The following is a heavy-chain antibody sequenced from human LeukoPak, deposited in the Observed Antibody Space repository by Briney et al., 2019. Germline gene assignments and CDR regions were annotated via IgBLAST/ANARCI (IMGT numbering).Heavy chain of an antibody. J-gene: IGHJ4*02. D-gene: IGHD3-9*01. V-gene: IGHV3-66*01. Sequence: PGGSLRLSCAASGFTVSSNYMSWVRQAPGKGLEWVSVIYSGGSTYYADSVKGRFTISRDNSKNTLYLQMNSLRAEDTAVYYCARDLSFVSYFDWPHYFDYWGQGTLVTVSS. CDR1: GFTVSSNY. CDR2: IYSGGST. CDR3: ARDLSFVSYFDWPHYFDY.